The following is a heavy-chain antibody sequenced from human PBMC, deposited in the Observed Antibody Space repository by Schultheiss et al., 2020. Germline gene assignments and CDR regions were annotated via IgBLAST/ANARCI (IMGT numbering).Heavy chain of an antibody. CDR3: AKDVYGGKEPWFDP. D-gene: IGHD4-23*01. V-gene: IGHV3-23*01. Sequence: GGSLRLSCAASGFTFSSYAMSWVRQAPGKGLEWVSAISGSGGSTYYADSVKGRFTISRDNSKNTLYLQMNSLRSEDTAVYYCAKDVYGGKEPWFDPWGQGTLVTVSS. J-gene: IGHJ5*02. CDR1: GFTFSSYA. CDR2: ISGSGGST.